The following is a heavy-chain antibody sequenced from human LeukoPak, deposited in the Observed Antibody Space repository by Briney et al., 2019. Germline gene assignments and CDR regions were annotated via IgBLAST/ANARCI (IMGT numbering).Heavy chain of an antibody. D-gene: IGHD3-22*01. CDR1: GGSVGSFSIYY. Sequence: SETLSLTCSVSGGSVGSFSIYYWSWIRQPPGKGLEWIGYIYYSGSTNYNPSLKSRVTISVDTSKNQFSLKLSSVTAADTAVYYCARRAHDSSGYYYNYWGQGTLVTVSS. CDR2: IYYSGST. V-gene: IGHV4-59*08. J-gene: IGHJ4*02. CDR3: ARRAHDSSGYYYNY.